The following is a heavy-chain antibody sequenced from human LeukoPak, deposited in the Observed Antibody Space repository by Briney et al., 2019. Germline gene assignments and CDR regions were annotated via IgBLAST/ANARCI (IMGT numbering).Heavy chain of an antibody. CDR2: ITNDGSST. V-gene: IGHV3-74*01. Sequence: PGGSQRLSCAASGLTFSSHWMHWVRQAPGKGLVWVSRITNDGSSTTYADSVKGRFIISRDNAMNTLYLQMNSLRAEDTAVYYCARGGPAGVATNDYRGQGTLVTVSS. J-gene: IGHJ4*02. CDR3: ARGGPAGVATNDY. CDR1: GLTFSSHW. D-gene: IGHD5-24*01.